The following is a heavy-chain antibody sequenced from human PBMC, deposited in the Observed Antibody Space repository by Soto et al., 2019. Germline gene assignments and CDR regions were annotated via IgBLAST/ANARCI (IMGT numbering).Heavy chain of an antibody. CDR1: GGTYNTFA. CDR3: VRAAKRYFDY. CDR2: IIPVLGPA. Sequence: QVQLVQSGAEVKKPGSSVKVSCKASGGTYNTFAISWVRQAPGQGLEWMGGIIPVLGPAFYAQKFQGRVTITADKSTPTAYLELTSLRSEDTAVYYCVRAAKRYFDYWGQGTMVTVSS. J-gene: IGHJ4*02. V-gene: IGHV1-69*06.